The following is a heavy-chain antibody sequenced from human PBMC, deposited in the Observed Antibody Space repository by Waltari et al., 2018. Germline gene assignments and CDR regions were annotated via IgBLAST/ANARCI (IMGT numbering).Heavy chain of an antibody. Sequence: EVQLVESGGGLIQPGGSLRLSCAASGFTVSSNYMSWVRQAPGKGLEGVSVIYSGGSTYYADAVKGRFTISRDNSKNTLYLQMNSLRAEDTAVYYCARDSGYSSSWYYFDYWGQGTLVTVSS. CDR2: IYSGGST. CDR3: ARDSGYSSSWYYFDY. CDR1: GFTVSSNY. D-gene: IGHD6-13*01. V-gene: IGHV3-53*01. J-gene: IGHJ4*02.